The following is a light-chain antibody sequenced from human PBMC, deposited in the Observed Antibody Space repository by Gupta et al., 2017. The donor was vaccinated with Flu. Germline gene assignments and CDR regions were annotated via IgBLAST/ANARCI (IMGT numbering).Light chain of an antibody. CDR1: QSISTY. CDR2: AAS. CDR3: QQSYSTHTWT. V-gene: IGKV1-39*01. Sequence: DIQMTQSPSSLSASVGDRVTITCRTTQSISTYLNWYQQKPGKAPKLLIYAASSLQSGVPSRFSGSGSGTDFTLTISRLQPEVFTTYYCQQSYSTHTWTFGHGTKVEIK. J-gene: IGKJ1*01.